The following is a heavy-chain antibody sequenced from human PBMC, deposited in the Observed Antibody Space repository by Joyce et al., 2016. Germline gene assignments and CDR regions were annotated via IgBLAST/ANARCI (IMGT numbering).Heavy chain of an antibody. D-gene: IGHD2-15*01. V-gene: IGHV3-74*03. J-gene: IGHJ4*02. Sequence: EVQLVEAGGGLVQPGGSLRLSCSASGLTFSNYWMHWVRQAPGKGLVWVSRVKYDGTIKEYADSVKGRFTISRDSAKNTVHLQRNSLNAEDTAVYYCVGNGWRYWGQRALVTVSS. CDR1: GLTFSNYW. CDR2: VKYDGTIK. CDR3: VGNGWRY.